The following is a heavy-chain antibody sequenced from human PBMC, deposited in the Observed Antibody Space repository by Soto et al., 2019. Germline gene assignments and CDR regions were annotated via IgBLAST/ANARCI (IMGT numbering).Heavy chain of an antibody. CDR1: GGSFSGYY. CDR2: FYYSGST. Sequence: QVQLQQWGAGLLKPSETLSLTCAVYGGSFSGYYWSWIRQPPGKGLEWIGYFYYSGSTNYNPSLRSRVTISVDTSKNQFSLKLNSVTAADTAVYYCARGALTTYFDYWGQGTLVTVSS. J-gene: IGHJ4*02. V-gene: IGHV4-34*11. CDR3: ARGALTTYFDY.